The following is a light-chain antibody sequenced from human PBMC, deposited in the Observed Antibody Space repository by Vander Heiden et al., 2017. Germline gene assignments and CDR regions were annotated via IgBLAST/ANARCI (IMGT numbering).Light chain of an antibody. V-gene: IGKV2-28*01. CDR1: QSLLHSNGYNY. CDR3: RQALQTPAT. CDR2: LGS. J-gene: IGKJ3*01. Sequence: DILMTQSPLSLPVTPGEPASISCRSSQSLLHSNGYNYLDWYLQKPGQSPQLLIYLGSNRASGVPDRFSGSGSGTDFTLKISSVEAEDVGVYYCRQALQTPATFGHGTKVDIK.